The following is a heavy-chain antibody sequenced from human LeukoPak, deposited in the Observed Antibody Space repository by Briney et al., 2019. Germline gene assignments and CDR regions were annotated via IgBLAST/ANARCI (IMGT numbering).Heavy chain of an antibody. CDR3: AKDPPHSDRSIYSDNS. CDR1: GFTFSNNI. CDR2: ISADGGDI. V-gene: IGHV3-23*01. J-gene: IGHJ4*02. Sequence: GGSLRLSCAASGFTFSNNIMYLVRQAPGKGLEWVSVISADGGDIYYADSVNGRFTISRDNSKNTLHLQMDSLRAEDTAVYYCAKDPPHSDRSIYSDNSWGQGTLVTVSS. D-gene: IGHD3-22*01.